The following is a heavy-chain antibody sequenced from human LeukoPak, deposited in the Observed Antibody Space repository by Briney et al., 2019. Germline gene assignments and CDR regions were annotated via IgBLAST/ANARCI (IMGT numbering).Heavy chain of an antibody. CDR2: IYYSGST. CDR1: GGSISSYY. J-gene: IGHJ4*02. CDR3: ARDKNGGSYFDY. D-gene: IGHD4-23*01. Sequence: SETLSLTCTVSGGSISSYYWSWIRQPPGKGLEWIGYIYYSGSTYYNPSLKSRVTISVDTSKNQFSLKLSSVTAADTAVYYCARDKNGGSYFDYWGQGTLVTVSS. V-gene: IGHV4-59*12.